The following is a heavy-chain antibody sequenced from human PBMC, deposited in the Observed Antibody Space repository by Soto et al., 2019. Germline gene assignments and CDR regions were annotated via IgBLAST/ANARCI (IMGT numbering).Heavy chain of an antibody. CDR1: GFSLSTSGVG. J-gene: IGHJ6*03. Sequence: SGPKLVNPPQTLTLTCTFSGFSLSTSGVGVGWIRQPPGKALEWLALIYWDDDKRYSPSLKSRLTITKDTSKNQVVLTMTNMDPVDTATYYCAHIRPEETSYGKKVYYYYYMDVWGKGTTVTVSS. CDR3: AHIRPEETSYGKKVYYYYYMDV. D-gene: IGHD5-18*01. CDR2: IYWDDDK. V-gene: IGHV2-5*02.